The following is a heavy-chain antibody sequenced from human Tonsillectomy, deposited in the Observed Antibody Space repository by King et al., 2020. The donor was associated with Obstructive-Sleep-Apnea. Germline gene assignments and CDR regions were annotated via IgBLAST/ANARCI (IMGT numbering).Heavy chain of an antibody. J-gene: IGHJ4*02. V-gene: IGHV3-74*01. D-gene: IGHD4-17*01. Sequence: VQLVESGGGLVQPGGSLRLSCAASGFTLSRYWMHWVRQAPGKGLVWASGIKRDGSSTSYAESVKGRFTMSRDNAKNTLYLQMNSLRAEDTAVYYCARELYGDYGVDYWGQGTLLTVSS. CDR3: ARELYGDYGVDY. CDR1: GFTLSRYW. CDR2: IKRDGSST.